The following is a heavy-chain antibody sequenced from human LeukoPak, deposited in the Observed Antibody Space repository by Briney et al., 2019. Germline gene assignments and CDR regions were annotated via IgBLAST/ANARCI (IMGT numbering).Heavy chain of an antibody. D-gene: IGHD3-9*01. V-gene: IGHV4-59*01. Sequence: KTSETLSLTCTVSGGSISSYYWSWIRQPPGEGLEWIGYIYYSGSTNYNPSLKSRVTISVDTSKNQFSLRLSSVTAADTAVYYCAGDTYYDILTGYYSYYYYMDVWGKGTTVTVSS. CDR2: IYYSGST. CDR1: GGSISSYY. CDR3: AGDTYYDILTGYYSYYYYMDV. J-gene: IGHJ6*03.